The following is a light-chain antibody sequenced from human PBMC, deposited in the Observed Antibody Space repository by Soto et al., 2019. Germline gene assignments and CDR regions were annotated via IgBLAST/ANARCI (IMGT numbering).Light chain of an antibody. CDR2: GTS. CDR3: QQFHNSPRT. CDR1: QSVSSSN. J-gene: IGKJ1*01. Sequence: ESVLTQSPGTLSLSPGERATLSCRASQSVSSSNLVWYQQKPGQAPRLLIYGTSSRATGIPDRFSGSGSGTDFTLTISRLEPEDCAVYYCQQFHNSPRTFGQGTKVEIK. V-gene: IGKV3-20*01.